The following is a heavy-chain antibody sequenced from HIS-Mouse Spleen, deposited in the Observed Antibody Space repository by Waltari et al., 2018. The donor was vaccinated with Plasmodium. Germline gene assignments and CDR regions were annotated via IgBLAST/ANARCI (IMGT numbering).Heavy chain of an antibody. Sequence: QVQLVQSGAEVKKPGASVKVSCKASGYTFTSYYMHWVRQAPGQGLEWMGIINPRGGSKSDAQKFQGRVTMTRDTSTSTVYMELSSLRSEDTAVYYCATVSKGAYYYDSSGYYPFQHWGQGTLVTVSS. CDR3: ATVSKGAYYYDSSGYYPFQH. D-gene: IGHD3-22*01. CDR1: GYTFTSYY. J-gene: IGHJ1*01. V-gene: IGHV1-46*01. CDR2: INPRGGSK.